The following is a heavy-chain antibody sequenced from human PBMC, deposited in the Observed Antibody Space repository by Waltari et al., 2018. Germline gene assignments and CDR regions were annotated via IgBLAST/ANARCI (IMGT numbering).Heavy chain of an antibody. D-gene: IGHD3-16*01. CDR2: LYYSGST. J-gene: IGHJ6*03. CDR3: ARDYGTGSYYYYYYMDV. CDR1: GGSISSSSYY. Sequence: QLQLQESGPGLVKPSETLSLTCTVSGGSISSSSYYWGWIRQPPGKGLEWIGSLYYSGSTYYNPSLKSRVTISVDTSKNQFSLKLSSVTAADTAVYYCARDYGTGSYYYYYYMDVWGKGTTVTISS. V-gene: IGHV4-39*07.